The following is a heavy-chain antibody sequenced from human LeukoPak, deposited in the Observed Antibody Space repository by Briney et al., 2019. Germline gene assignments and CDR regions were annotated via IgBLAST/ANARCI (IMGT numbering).Heavy chain of an antibody. CDR3: TRDEDEELVRDY. CDR2: ISSTTTYI. Sequence: GGSLGLSWPALGSTLSDYPRTWAGQAPGKGLEWVSSISSTTTYIYYADSVKGRFTISKDNAKRSRYLQMNSLRADDTAVYYCTRDEDEELVRDYWGQGTLVTVSS. J-gene: IGHJ4*02. V-gene: IGHV3-21*01. CDR1: GSTLSDYP. D-gene: IGHD6-13*01.